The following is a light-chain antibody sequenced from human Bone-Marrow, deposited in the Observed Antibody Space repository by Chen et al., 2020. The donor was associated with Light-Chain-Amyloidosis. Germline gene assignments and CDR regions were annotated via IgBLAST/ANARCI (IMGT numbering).Light chain of an antibody. V-gene: IGLV3-21*02. CDR2: DDS. J-gene: IGLJ3*02. CDR1: NIGSTS. CDR3: QVWDRSSDRPV. Sequence: SYVLTQPSSVSVAPGQTDTLACGGNNIGSTSVHWYQQTSGQAPLLVVYDDSDRPSGIPERLSGSNSGNTATLTISRVEAGDEADYYCQVWDRSSDRPVFGGGTKLTVL.